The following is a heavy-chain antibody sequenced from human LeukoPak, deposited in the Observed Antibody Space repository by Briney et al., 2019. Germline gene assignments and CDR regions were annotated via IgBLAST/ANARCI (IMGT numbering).Heavy chain of an antibody. Sequence: SETLSLTCTVSGCSISIYYWSWIRQPPGKGLEWIGYIYYSGSTNYNPSLKSRVTISVDMSKNQFSLKLSSVTAADTAVYYCARTRVQGWSPFDSWGQGTLVTVSS. CDR3: ARTRVQGWSPFDS. D-gene: IGHD5-18*01. CDR2: IYYSGST. CDR1: GCSISIYY. V-gene: IGHV4-59*01. J-gene: IGHJ4*02.